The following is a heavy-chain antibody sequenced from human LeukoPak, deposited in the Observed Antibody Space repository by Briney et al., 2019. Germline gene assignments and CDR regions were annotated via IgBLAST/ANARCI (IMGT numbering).Heavy chain of an antibody. CDR1: GFTFSSYA. D-gene: IGHD1-26*01. J-gene: IGHJ4*02. CDR3: AKDMSGSYYFDY. V-gene: IGHV3-23*01. CDR2: ISGSGGST. Sequence: GGSLRLSCAASGFTFSSYAMSWVRQAPGKGLEWVSAISGSGGSTYYADSVKGRFTISRDNSKNTLYLQMNSLRAEVTAVYYCAKDMSGSYYFDYWGQGTLVTVSS.